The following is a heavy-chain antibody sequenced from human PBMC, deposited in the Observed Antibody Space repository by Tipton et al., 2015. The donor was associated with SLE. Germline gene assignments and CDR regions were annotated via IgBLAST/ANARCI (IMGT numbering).Heavy chain of an antibody. CDR1: GYTFTGYY. CDR3: ARAGPYCSSTSCPNWFDP. Sequence: QLVQSGAEVKKPGASVKVSCKASGYTFTGYYMHWVRQAPGQGLEWMGWINPNSGGTNYAQKFQGRVTMTRETSISTAYMELSRLRSDDTAVYYCARAGPYCSSTSCPNWFDPWGQGTLVTVSS. D-gene: IGHD2-2*01. CDR2: INPNSGGT. J-gene: IGHJ5*02. V-gene: IGHV1-2*02.